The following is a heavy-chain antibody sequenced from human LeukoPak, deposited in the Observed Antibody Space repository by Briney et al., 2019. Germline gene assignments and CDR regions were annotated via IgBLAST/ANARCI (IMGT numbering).Heavy chain of an antibody. V-gene: IGHV3-23*01. CDR2: ISDSGGST. CDR3: AKGRSSGPYSSSWLEQY. CDR1: GFTFSGYA. Sequence: GGSLRLSCAASGFTFSGYAMGWVRQAPGKGLEWVSAISDSGGSTYYADSVKGRFTISRDNSKNTLYLQMNSLRAEDTAVYYCAKGRSSGPYSSSWLEQYWGQGTLVTVSS. J-gene: IGHJ4*02. D-gene: IGHD6-13*01.